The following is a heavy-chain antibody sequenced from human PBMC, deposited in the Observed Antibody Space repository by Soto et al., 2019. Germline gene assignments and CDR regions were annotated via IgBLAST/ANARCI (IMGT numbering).Heavy chain of an antibody. J-gene: IGHJ6*04. CDR3: AREHWLKARWDTPYCYSGMAF. CDR2: TRNKANSYTT. D-gene: IGHD6-19*01. V-gene: IGHV3-72*01. CDR1: GFNSGYHD. Sequence: PGRSISVPRTASGFNSGYHDVDLVSKAQGKGLGRVGLTRNKANSYTTEYAASVKGRFTISRDDSKNSLYLQMNSLKTEDTAVYYCAREHWLKARWDTPYCYSGMAFWGNGTTVPVFS.